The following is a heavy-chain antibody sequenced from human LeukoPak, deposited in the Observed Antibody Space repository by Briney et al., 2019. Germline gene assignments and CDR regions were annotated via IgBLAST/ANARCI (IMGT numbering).Heavy chain of an antibody. CDR2: IYHSGST. CDR1: GGSISTYY. J-gene: IGHJ1*01. V-gene: IGHV4-59*01. Sequence: SETLSLTCAVSGGSISTYYWNWIRQPPGKGLEWIGYIYHSGSTNYNPSLQSRVTISVDTSKNQFSLNLNSVTAADTAAYYCARGGAARLHFQNWGQGTLVTVSS. CDR3: ARGGAARLHFQN. D-gene: IGHD6-6*01.